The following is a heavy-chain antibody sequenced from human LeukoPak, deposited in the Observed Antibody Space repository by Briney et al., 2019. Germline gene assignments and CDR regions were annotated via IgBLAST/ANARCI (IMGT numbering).Heavy chain of an antibody. J-gene: IGHJ3*02. CDR1: GYTFTSNY. CDR2: ISPSGGST. V-gene: IGHV1-46*01. D-gene: IGHD2-8*01. CDR3: ARVVSNGDRAAFDI. Sequence: GASVKVSCKAFGYTFTSNYMHWVRQAPGQGPEWMGVISPSGGSTTYAQKFQGRVTLTRDMSTSTDYLELSSLRSEDTAVYYCARVVSNGDRAAFDIWGQGTMITVSS.